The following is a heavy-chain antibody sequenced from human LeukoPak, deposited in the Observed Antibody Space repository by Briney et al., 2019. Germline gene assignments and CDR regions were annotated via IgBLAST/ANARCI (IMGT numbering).Heavy chain of an antibody. D-gene: IGHD6-13*01. Sequence: ASVKVSCKASGYTFIGHYLHWVRQAPGQGLEWMGWINPSSGGTKYAQKFQGRVTMTRDTSFTTASMELSRLRSDDTAVYYCARGAPSSSWAEFPFDYWGQGNQVTVSS. J-gene: IGHJ4*02. CDR3: ARGAPSSSWAEFPFDY. CDR2: INPSSGGT. V-gene: IGHV1-2*02. CDR1: GYTFIGHY.